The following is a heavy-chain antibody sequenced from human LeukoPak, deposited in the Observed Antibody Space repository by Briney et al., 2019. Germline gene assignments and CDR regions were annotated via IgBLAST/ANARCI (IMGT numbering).Heavy chain of an antibody. CDR1: GFTFSSYS. Sequence: PGGSLRLSCAASGFTFSSYSMIWVRQAPGKGLEWVASIKQDGSEKYYVDSVKGRFTISRDNAKNSLYLQMNSLRAEDTAVYYCARDGTSIVGSLDYWGQGTLVTVSS. V-gene: IGHV3-7*05. CDR2: IKQDGSEK. CDR3: ARDGTSIVGSLDY. J-gene: IGHJ4*02. D-gene: IGHD1-26*01.